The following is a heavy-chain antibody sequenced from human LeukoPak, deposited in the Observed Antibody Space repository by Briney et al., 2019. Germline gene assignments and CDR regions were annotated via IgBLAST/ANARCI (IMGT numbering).Heavy chain of an antibody. CDR3: ASWSLYDYYYYYMDV. CDR2: IIPIVGTA. CDR1: GGTFSSYA. Sequence: SVKVSWKASGGTFSSYATSWGRQAPGQGLEWMGRIIPIVGTANYAQKFPGRVTITTDESTSTAYMELSSLRSEDTAVYYCASWSLYDYYYYYMDVWGKGTTVTVSS. D-gene: IGHD3-3*01. J-gene: IGHJ6*03. V-gene: IGHV1-69*05.